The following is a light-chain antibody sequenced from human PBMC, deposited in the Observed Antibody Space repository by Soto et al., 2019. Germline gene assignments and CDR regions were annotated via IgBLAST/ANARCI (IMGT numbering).Light chain of an antibody. V-gene: IGKV1-5*01. CDR3: QQYSIFSWT. CDR2: DAS. CDR1: QSISSW. J-gene: IGKJ1*01. Sequence: DIQMTQSPSTLSSSVGDRVTITCRASQSISSWLAWYQQKPGKAPKLLISDASSLESGVPSRLSGSGSGTEFTITLSSLQPDDCATYCCQQYSIFSWTFGQGTKVEIK.